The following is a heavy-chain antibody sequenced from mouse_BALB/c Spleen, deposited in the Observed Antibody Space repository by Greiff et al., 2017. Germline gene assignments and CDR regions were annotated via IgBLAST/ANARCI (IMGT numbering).Heavy chain of an antibody. D-gene: IGHD2-14*01. V-gene: IGHV5-6-5*01. J-gene: IGHJ3*01. CDR3: ARGLGYEKDWFAY. CDR2: ISSGGST. CDR1: GFTFSSYA. Sequence: EVMLVESGGGLVKPGGSLKLSCAASGFTFSSYAMSWVRQTPEKRLEWVASISSGGSTYYPDSVKGRFTISRDNARNILYLQMSSLRSEDTAMYYWARGLGYEKDWFAYWGQGTLVTVSA.